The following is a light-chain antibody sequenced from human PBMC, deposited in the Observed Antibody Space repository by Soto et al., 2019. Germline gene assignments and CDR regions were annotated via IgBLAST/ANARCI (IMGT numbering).Light chain of an antibody. J-gene: IGLJ1*01. V-gene: IGLV1-40*01. CDR2: GDI. CDR3: CLYIGATTYV. CDR1: RSNIGARDH. Sequence: HSVLTQPPSVSGAPGQAVTSSCTGRRSNIGARDHVHWYQFLAGTAPKLLIYGDINRPSGVPGRLSGSKSGTSASLVITGLQAVDEADYYCCLYIGATTYVFLTGSKVTVL.